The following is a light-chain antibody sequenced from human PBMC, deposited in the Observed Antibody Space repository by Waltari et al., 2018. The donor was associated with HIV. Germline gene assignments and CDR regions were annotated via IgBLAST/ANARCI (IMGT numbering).Light chain of an antibody. V-gene: IGLV1-40*03. J-gene: IGLJ2*01. Sequence: QSVLTQPPSIYGAPGQRITVSCSGTSSNIGAGYDVHWYQQLPGPAPKLLLYTNKDRPSGVPDRFSASKSDASASLASTGLQAADEGDYFCQSYDTSLSAWVFGGGTRLTVL. CDR3: QSYDTSLSAWV. CDR1: SSNIGAGYD. CDR2: TNK.